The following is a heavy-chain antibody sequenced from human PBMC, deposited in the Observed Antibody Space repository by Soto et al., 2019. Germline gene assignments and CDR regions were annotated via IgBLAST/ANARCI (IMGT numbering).Heavy chain of an antibody. CDR2: IWYDGSNK. CDR1: GFSFSTYG. Sequence: QVQLVASGGGVVQPGRSLRLSCAASGFSFSTYGVNWVRQAPDKGLEWVALIWYDGSNKYYADPVKGRFTISRDNSKNTLYLQMNSLRDEDKAVYYCARDLRSGWYDGFDYWGQGTLVTVSS. D-gene: IGHD6-19*01. J-gene: IGHJ4*02. CDR3: ARDLRSGWYDGFDY. V-gene: IGHV3-33*01.